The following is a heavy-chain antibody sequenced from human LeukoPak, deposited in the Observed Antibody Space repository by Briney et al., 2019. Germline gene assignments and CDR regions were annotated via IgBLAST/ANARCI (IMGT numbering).Heavy chain of an antibody. J-gene: IGHJ5*02. CDR2: INPNSGGT. Sequence: ASVKVSCKASGYTFTGYYMHWVRQAPGQGLEWMGWINPNSGGTNYAQKFQGRVTMTRNTSISTAYMELSSLRSEDTAVYYCARDNLRYFDWLLYPLVWFDPWGQGTLVTVSS. CDR1: GYTFTGYY. D-gene: IGHD3-9*01. CDR3: ARDNLRYFDWLLYPLVWFDP. V-gene: IGHV1-2*02.